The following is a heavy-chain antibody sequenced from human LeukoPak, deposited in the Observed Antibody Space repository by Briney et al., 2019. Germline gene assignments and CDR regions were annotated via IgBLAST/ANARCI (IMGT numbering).Heavy chain of an antibody. Sequence: SETLSLTCTVSGGSISSYYWSWIRQPPGKGLEWIGYIYYSGSTNYNPSLKSRVTISVDTSKNQFSLKLSSVTAADTAVYYCARDLTYYGGNDDAFDIWGQGTMVTVSS. J-gene: IGHJ3*02. CDR2: IYYSGST. V-gene: IGHV4-59*01. CDR3: ARDLTYYGGNDDAFDI. D-gene: IGHD4-23*01. CDR1: GGSISSYY.